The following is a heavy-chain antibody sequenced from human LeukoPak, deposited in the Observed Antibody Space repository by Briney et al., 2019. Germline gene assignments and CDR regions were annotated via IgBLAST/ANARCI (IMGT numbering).Heavy chain of an antibody. Sequence: GGSLRLSCAASGFTFSIYAMRWVRQAPGKGVEWVSAIGDTTYYADSVEGRFTISRDNSKNTLYLQMNSLRAEDAATYYCAKAFAFVGANFFDYWGQGTLVTVSS. J-gene: IGHJ4*02. V-gene: IGHV3-23*01. D-gene: IGHD1-26*01. CDR3: AKAFAFVGANFFDY. CDR2: IGDTT. CDR1: GFTFSIYA.